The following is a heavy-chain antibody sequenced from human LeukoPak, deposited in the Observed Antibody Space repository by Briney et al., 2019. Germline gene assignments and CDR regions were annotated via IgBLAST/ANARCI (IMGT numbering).Heavy chain of an antibody. J-gene: IGHJ4*02. V-gene: IGHV3-74*01. CDR2: INSDGSST. CDR3: ARSSSWITDYDY. D-gene: IGHD6-13*01. Sequence: GGSLRLSCAASGFTFSSYWMHWVRQAPGKGLVWVSRINSDGSSTSYADSVKGRFTMSRDNAKNTLYLQVNGLRAEDTAVYYCARSSSWITDYDYWGQGTLVTVSS. CDR1: GFTFSSYW.